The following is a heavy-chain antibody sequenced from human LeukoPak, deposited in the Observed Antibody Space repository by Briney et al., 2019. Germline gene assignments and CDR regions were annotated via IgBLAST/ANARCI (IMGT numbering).Heavy chain of an antibody. Sequence: LETLSLTCTVSGGSISSYYWTWIRQPPGKGLEWIGYIYYSGITNYNPSLKSRVTISVDTSKNQSSLKLTSVTAADTAMYYCARSDSSSLPSDYWGQGTLVTVSS. D-gene: IGHD2-15*01. CDR2: IYYSGIT. V-gene: IGHV4-59*01. CDR3: ARSDSSSLPSDY. CDR1: GGSISSYY. J-gene: IGHJ4*02.